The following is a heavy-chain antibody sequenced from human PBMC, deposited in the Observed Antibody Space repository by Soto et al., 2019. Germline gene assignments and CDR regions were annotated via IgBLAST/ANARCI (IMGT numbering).Heavy chain of an antibody. V-gene: IGHV3-30-3*01. D-gene: IGHD3-10*01. CDR3: PREGHGDWFDP. J-gene: IGHJ5*02. CDR1: GFTFSTYA. Sequence: QVHLVESGGGVVQPGRSLRLSCAASGFTFSTYAMHWVRQAPGKGLEWVATISDDGTNKYYADSVKGRVTISRDNSKDTLYLQMTSLRAEDMAVYYCPREGHGDWFDPWGQGTLVTVSS. CDR2: ISDDGTNK.